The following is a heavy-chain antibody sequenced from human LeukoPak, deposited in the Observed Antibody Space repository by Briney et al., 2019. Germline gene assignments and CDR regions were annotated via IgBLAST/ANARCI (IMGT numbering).Heavy chain of an antibody. Sequence: GALRLSCAASGFTFSSYGMHWVRQAPGKGLEWVAFIRYDGSNKYYSDSVKGRFTISRDNSKNTLYLQMNSLRAEDTAVYYCAKDRSLYYYDSSSFDYWGQGTLVTVSS. CDR2: IRYDGSNK. D-gene: IGHD3-22*01. V-gene: IGHV3-30*02. CDR3: AKDRSLYYYDSSSFDY. J-gene: IGHJ4*02. CDR1: GFTFSSYG.